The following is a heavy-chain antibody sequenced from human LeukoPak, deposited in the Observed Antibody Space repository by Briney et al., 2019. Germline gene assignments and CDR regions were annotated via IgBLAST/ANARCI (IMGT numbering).Heavy chain of an antibody. CDR1: GGSISNYY. Sequence: SETLSLTCTVSGGSISNYYWSWIRQPPGKGLEWIGYIYSSGSTNYNPSLKSRVTISVDTSKNQFSLNLRSVTAADTAVYYCARHYVGWPFDYWGQGTLVTVSS. CDR2: IYSSGST. D-gene: IGHD6-19*01. V-gene: IGHV4-59*08. J-gene: IGHJ4*02. CDR3: ARHYVGWPFDY.